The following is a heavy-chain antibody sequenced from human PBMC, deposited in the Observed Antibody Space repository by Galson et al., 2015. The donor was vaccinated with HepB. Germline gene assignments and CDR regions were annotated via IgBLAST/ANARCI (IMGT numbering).Heavy chain of an antibody. CDR3: AKASSSPTHAGSNWFDP. V-gene: IGHV3-23*01. Sequence: SLRLSCAASGFTFSSYAMSWVRQAPGKGLEWVSAISGSGGSTYYADSVKGRFTISRDNSKNTLYLQMNSLRAEDTAAYYCAKASSSPTHAGSNWFDPWGQGTLVTVSS. CDR1: GFTFSSYA. D-gene: IGHD1-26*01. CDR2: ISGSGGST. J-gene: IGHJ5*02.